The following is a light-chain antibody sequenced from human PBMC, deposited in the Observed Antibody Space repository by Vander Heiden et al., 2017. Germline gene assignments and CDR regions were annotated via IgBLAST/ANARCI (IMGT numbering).Light chain of an antibody. CDR2: GAS. V-gene: IGKV3-15*01. J-gene: IGKJ2*01. Sequence: EIVMTQSPATLSVSPGERATLPCRASQSVNSTLAWYQQRPGQAPRLLIYGASTRATGIPARFNGSGSGTEFTLTISSLQSEDFAVYYCQQYDYWPYTFGQGTKLEIK. CDR1: QSVNST. CDR3: QQYDYWPYT.